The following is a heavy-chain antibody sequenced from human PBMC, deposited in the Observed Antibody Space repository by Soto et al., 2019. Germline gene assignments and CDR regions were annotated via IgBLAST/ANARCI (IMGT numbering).Heavy chain of an antibody. CDR3: AKRPASIITFDY. V-gene: IGHV3-23*01. CDR1: GFTFSNYA. J-gene: IGHJ4*02. D-gene: IGHD2-2*01. Sequence: EVQLLDSGGGLVQPGGSLRLSCAASGFTFSNYAISLVRQAPGKGLEWVSTISGNGGSTYYADSVKGRFTISRDNSKNMLFLQINSLRDDDSAVYYCAKRPASIITFDYWGQGTPVTVSS. CDR2: ISGNGGST.